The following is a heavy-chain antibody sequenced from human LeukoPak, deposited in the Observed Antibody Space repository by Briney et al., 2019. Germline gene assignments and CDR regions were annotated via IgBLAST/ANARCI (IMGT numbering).Heavy chain of an antibody. V-gene: IGHV4-61*01. CDR2: IYYSGST. CDR3: ARGVIVGAID. CDR1: GGAVSSGSYY. Sequence: PSETLSLTCTVSGGAVSSGSYYWSWIRQPPGKGLGWIGYIYYSGSTNYNPSLKSRVTISVDTSKNQFSLKLSSVTAADTAVYYCARGVIVGAIDWGQGTLVTVSS. J-gene: IGHJ4*02. D-gene: IGHD1-26*01.